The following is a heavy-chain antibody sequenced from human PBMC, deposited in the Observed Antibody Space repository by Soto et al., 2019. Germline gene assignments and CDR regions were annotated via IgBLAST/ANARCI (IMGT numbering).Heavy chain of an antibody. CDR1: GFSLTSPGMC. D-gene: IGHD1-20*01. J-gene: IGHJ6*02. V-gene: IGHV2-70*13. CDR2: IERDDDDK. Sequence: PTLVNPTETLTLTCTFSGFSLTSPGMCVSWIRQSPGKALEWLALIERDDDDKYYSTSLKTRLTISKDTRKNQVVLTMANMEPADTATYYCARSIRGPRRFNGMDFWGQGTTVTVS. CDR3: ARSIRGPRRFNGMDF.